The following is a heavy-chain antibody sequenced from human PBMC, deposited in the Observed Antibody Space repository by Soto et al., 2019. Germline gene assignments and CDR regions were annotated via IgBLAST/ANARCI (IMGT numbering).Heavy chain of an antibody. J-gene: IGHJ6*01. D-gene: IGHD1-1*01. V-gene: IGHV3-33*01. Sequence: QVQLVESGGAVGQPGRSLRLACETSGFIFSDYGMHWVRQAPGKGLEWVAVIYYDGSNEHYSDSVRGRFTISRDNSKNILYLQMNSLRAEDTAIYYCARWWNDEEWVETMDVWGQGTTVTVSS. CDR3: ARWWNDEEWVETMDV. CDR2: IYYDGSNE. CDR1: GFIFSDYG.